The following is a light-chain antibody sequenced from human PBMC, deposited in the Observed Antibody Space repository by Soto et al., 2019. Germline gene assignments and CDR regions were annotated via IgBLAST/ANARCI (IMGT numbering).Light chain of an antibody. CDR2: KAS. CDR3: QQYNSYSYT. Sequence: DIQLTQSPSFLSASVGDRVTITCRASQGINIFLAWFQQKPGKAPNLLIYKASSLESGVPSRFSGSGSGTEFTLTISSLQPDDFATYYCQQYNSYSYTFGQGTKVDIK. V-gene: IGKV1-5*03. J-gene: IGKJ2*01. CDR1: QGINIF.